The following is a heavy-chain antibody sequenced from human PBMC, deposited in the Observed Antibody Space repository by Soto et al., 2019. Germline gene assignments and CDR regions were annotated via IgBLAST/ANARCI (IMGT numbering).Heavy chain of an antibody. J-gene: IGHJ4*02. D-gene: IGHD2-15*01. CDR1: VGSISSDNFY. Sequence: PSETLSLTCTVSVGSISSDNFYWSWIRQPPGQGLEWIGYIYYNGRTSSTPSLESRVSMSVEASKNQFSLRLNSVSAADSAVYYCARDRSSSPEYFDLWGPGTLVTSPQ. CDR2: IYYNGRT. CDR3: ARDRSSSPEYFDL. V-gene: IGHV4-30-4*01.